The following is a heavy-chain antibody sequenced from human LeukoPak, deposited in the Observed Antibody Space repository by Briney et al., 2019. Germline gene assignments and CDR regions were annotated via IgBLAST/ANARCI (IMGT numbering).Heavy chain of an antibody. CDR1: GYTFTGYY. CDR2: INPNSGGT. D-gene: IGHD6-19*01. J-gene: IGHJ6*03. Sequence: ASVKVSCKASGYTFTGYYMHWVRQAPGQGLEWMGWINPNSGGTNYAQKFQGWVTMTRDTSISTAYMELSRLRSDDTAVYYCARAGLEQWLVRRVYYYYMDVWGKGTTVTVSS. V-gene: IGHV1-2*04. CDR3: ARAGLEQWLVRRVYYYYMDV.